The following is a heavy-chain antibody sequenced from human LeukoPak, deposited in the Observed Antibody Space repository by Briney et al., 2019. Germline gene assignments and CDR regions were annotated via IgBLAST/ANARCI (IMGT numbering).Heavy chain of an antibody. D-gene: IGHD6-19*01. CDR1: EFTFSSYS. CDR2: ITNSGNSK. CDR3: ARSSIAVAGLQDY. J-gene: IGHJ4*02. Sequence: PGGSLRLSCAASEFTFSSYSMNWVRQAPGKGLEWVSYITNSGNSKSYADSVKGRFTISRDNTKNSLYLQMNGLRAEDTAVYYCARSSIAVAGLQDYWGQGTLVTVSS. V-gene: IGHV3-48*01.